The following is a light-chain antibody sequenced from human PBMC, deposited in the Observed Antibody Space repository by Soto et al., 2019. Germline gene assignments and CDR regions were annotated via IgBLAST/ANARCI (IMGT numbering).Light chain of an antibody. CDR2: DAS. V-gene: IGKV3-11*01. CDR1: QSVNFY. J-gene: IGKJ2*01. CDR3: QHRTTWPGT. Sequence: EIVLTQSPATLSLSPGERATLSCRASQSVNFYLAWYQQKPGRAPRLLIYDASNRATDIPARFSGSGSGTDFTLTISALEPEDVAVYYCQHRTTWPGTFGQGTRLEI.